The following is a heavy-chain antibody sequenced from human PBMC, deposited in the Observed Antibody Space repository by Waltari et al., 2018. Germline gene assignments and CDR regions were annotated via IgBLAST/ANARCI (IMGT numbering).Heavy chain of an antibody. J-gene: IGHJ4*02. CDR3: AKGPCGGDCYSPFDY. D-gene: IGHD2-21*01. Sequence: EVQLVESGGVVVQPGGSLRLSCAASGFTFDDYAMHWVRQAPGKGLEWVSLISWDGGSTYYADSVKGRFTISRDNSKNSLYLQMNSLRAEDTALYYCAKGPCGGDCYSPFDYWGQGTLVTVSS. V-gene: IGHV3-43D*04. CDR2: ISWDGGST. CDR1: GFTFDDYA.